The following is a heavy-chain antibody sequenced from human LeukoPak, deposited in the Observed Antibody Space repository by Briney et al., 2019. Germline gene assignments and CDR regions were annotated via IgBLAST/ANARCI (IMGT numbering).Heavy chain of an antibody. CDR1: GFTFSNHW. CDR3: ARSYVKTFDY. CDR2: IKPDGTER. V-gene: IGHV3-7*01. J-gene: IGHJ4*02. D-gene: IGHD3-10*02. Sequence: TGGSLRLSCGASGFTFSNHWMTWVRQAPGKGLEWVAQIKPDGTERYYVDSLGGRFTISRDNAKNSLFLQMNSLGAEDTAVYYCARSYVKTFDYWGQGTLVTVSS.